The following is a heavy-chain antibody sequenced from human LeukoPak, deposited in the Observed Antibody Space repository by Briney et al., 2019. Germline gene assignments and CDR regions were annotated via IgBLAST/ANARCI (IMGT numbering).Heavy chain of an antibody. CDR3: ARRLTQYDCFDP. V-gene: IGHV6-1*01. CDR1: GDSVSSNSVT. D-gene: IGHD2-2*01. J-gene: IGHJ5*02. Sequence: SQTRSLTCAISGDSVSSNSVTWNWIRQSPSRGLEWLGRTYYRSTWYNDYAVSVRGRITVNPDTSKNQFSLHLNSVTPEDTAVYYCARRLTQYDCFDPWGQGILVTVSS. CDR2: TYYRSTWYN.